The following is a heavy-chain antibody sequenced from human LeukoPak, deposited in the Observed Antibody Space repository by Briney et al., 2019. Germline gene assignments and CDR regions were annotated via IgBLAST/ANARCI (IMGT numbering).Heavy chain of an antibody. D-gene: IGHD5-12*01. CDR2: IYSGGST. J-gene: IGHJ4*02. CDR1: GFTVSSNY. Sequence: GGSLRLSCAASGFTVSSNYMSWVRQAPGKGLEWVSIIYSGGSTYYADSVKGRFTISRDNSKNTLYLQMNSLKTEDTAVYYCTTESVDIVATIDYWGQGTLVTVSS. V-gene: IGHV3-53*01. CDR3: TTESVDIVATIDY.